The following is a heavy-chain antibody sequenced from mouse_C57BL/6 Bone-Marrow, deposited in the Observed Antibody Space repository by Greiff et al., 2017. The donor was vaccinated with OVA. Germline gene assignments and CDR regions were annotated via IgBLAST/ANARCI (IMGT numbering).Heavy chain of an antibody. Sequence: EVKLMESGAELVRPGASVKLSCTASGFNIKDDYMHWVKQRPEQGLEWIGWIDPENGDTEYASKFQGKATITADTSSNTAYLQLSSLTSEDTAVYYCTTRGYDGDYVGAYWGQGTLVTVSA. J-gene: IGHJ3*01. CDR1: GFNIKDDY. CDR2: IDPENGDT. D-gene: IGHD2-3*01. CDR3: TTRGYDGDYVGAY. V-gene: IGHV14-4*01.